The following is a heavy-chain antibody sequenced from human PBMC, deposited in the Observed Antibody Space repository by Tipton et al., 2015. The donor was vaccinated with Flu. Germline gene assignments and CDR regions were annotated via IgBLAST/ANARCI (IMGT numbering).Heavy chain of an antibody. V-gene: IGHV3-66*01. J-gene: IGHJ3*02. CDR1: GFTVSSNY. CDR2: IYSGGST. D-gene: IGHD3-22*01. CDR3: ARDAGYDSSGYSSSFDI. Sequence: SLRLSCAASGFTVSSNYMSWVRQAPGKGLEWVSVIYSGGSTYYADSVKGRFTISRDNSKNTLYLQMNSLRAEDTAVYYCARDAGYDSSGYSSSFDIWGQGTMVPVSS.